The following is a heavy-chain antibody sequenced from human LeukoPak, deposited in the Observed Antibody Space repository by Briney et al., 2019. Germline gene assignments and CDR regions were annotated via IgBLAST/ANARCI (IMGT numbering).Heavy chain of an antibody. CDR3: ARGQVTAVTGLASFDI. D-gene: IGHD4-17*01. V-gene: IGHV3-30*04. CDR2: ISYDGSNE. Sequence: GESLRLSCAASGFTFSSYVMHWVRQAPGKGLEWVAIISYDGSNEYYADSVKGRFTISRDNSKNTLYLQMNSLRAADTAVYYCARGQVTAVTGLASFDIWGQGTMVTVSS. CDR1: GFTFSSYV. J-gene: IGHJ3*02.